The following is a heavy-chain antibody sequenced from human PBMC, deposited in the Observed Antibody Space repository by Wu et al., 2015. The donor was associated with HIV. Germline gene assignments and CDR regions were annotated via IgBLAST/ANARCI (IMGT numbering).Heavy chain of an antibody. Sequence: QVQLVQSGAEVKKPGASVKVSCKASGYTFTSYYMHWVRQAPGQGLEWMGIINPSGGSTSYAQKFQGRVTMTRDTSTSTVYMELSSLRSEDTAVYYCARDGKYPGIAVAGPDYWGQGTLVTVSS. J-gene: IGHJ4*02. CDR3: ARDGKYPGIAVAGPDY. V-gene: IGHV1-46*01. CDR2: INPSGGST. CDR1: GYTFTSYY. D-gene: IGHD6-19*01.